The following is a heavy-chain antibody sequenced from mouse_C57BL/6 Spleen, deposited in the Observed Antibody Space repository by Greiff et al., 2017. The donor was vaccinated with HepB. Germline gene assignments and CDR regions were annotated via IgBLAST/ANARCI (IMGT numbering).Heavy chain of an antibody. D-gene: IGHD2-1*01. Sequence: EVQLQQSGAELVKPWASVKLSCTASGFNIKDYYMHWVKQRTEQGLEWIGRIDPEDGETKYAPKFQGKATITADTSSNTAYLQLSSLTSEDTAVYYCARMTLSYGNYGGVFFDYWGQGTTLTVSS. J-gene: IGHJ2*01. CDR2: IDPEDGET. V-gene: IGHV14-2*01. CDR1: GFNIKDYY. CDR3: ARMTLSYGNYGGVFFDY.